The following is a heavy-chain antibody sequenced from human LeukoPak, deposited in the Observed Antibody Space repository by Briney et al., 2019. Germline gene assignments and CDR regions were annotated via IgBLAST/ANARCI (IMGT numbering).Heavy chain of an antibody. D-gene: IGHD6-19*01. CDR2: IWYDGSNK. V-gene: IGHV3-33*01. Sequence: PGRSLRLSCAASGFTFSSYGMHWVRQAPGKGLEWVAVIWYDGSNKYYADSVKGRFTISRDNSKNTLYLQMNSLRAEDTAVYYCARDHGSGPPRYEYYYYGMDVWGQGTTVTVSS. CDR1: GFTFSSYG. J-gene: IGHJ6*02. CDR3: ARDHGSGPPRYEYYYYGMDV.